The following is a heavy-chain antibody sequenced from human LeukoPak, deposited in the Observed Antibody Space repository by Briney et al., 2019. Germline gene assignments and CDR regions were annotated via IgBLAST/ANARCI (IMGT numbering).Heavy chain of an antibody. D-gene: IGHD2-15*01. Sequence: ASVKVSCKASGYTFTGYYMHWVRQAPGQGLEWMGWINPNSGGTNYAQNFRGRVTMTRDTSISTAYMELSRLTSDDTAVYYCARIRYCSGGSCPGFDYWGQGTLVTVSS. CDR2: INPNSGGT. V-gene: IGHV1-2*02. J-gene: IGHJ4*02. CDR3: ARIRYCSGGSCPGFDY. CDR1: GYTFTGYY.